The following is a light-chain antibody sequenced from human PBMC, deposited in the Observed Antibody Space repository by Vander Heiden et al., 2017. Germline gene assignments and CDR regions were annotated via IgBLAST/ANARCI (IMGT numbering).Light chain of an antibody. J-gene: IGLJ3*02. CDR3: AAWDDSRSGWV. V-gene: IGLV1-47*01. CDR1: SSNIGSTS. CDR2: RNN. Sequence: QSVLTQPPSASGTPGQRVTISCSGSSSNIGSTSVYWYQQLPGTAPKLLIYRNNKRPSGVPDRFSGSKSGTSASLAISGLRAEDEADYYCAAWDDSRSGWVFGGGTKLTVL.